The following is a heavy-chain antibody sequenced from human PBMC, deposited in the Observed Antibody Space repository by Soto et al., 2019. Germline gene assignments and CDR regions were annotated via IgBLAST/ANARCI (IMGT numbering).Heavy chain of an antibody. V-gene: IGHV4-34*01. J-gene: IGHJ6*03. Sequence: PSETLSLTCAVYGGSFSGYYWSWIRQPPGKGLEWIGEINHSGSTNYNPSLKSRVTISVDTSKNQFSLKLSSVTAADTAVYYCARGRRVVVAAMYYYYYHYMDVWGKGTTVTVSS. D-gene: IGHD2-15*01. CDR3: ARGRRVVVAAMYYYYYHYMDV. CDR2: INHSGST. CDR1: GGSFSGYY.